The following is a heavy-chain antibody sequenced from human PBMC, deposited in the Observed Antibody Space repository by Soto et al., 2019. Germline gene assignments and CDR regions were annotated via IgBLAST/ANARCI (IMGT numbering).Heavy chain of an antibody. V-gene: IGHV1-18*01. D-gene: IGHD3-10*01. J-gene: IGHJ6*02. CDR2: ISAYNGNT. Sequence: ASVKVSCKASGYTFTSYGISWVRQAPGQGLEWMGWISAYNGNTNYAQKLQGRVTMTTDTSTSTAYMELRSLRSDDTAVYYCARGPFPNVLLWFGESLENYYYYGMDVWGQGTTVTVSS. CDR3: ARGPFPNVLLWFGESLENYYYYGMDV. CDR1: GYTFTSYG.